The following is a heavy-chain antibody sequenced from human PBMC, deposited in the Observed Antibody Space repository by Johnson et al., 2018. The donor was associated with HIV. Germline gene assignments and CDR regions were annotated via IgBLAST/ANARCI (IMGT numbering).Heavy chain of an antibody. V-gene: IGHV3-66*01. D-gene: IGHD3-10*01. CDR3: ASSWFGELSYAFDI. CDR2: IYSGGST. CDR1: GFTVSSNY. Sequence: VQLVESGGGVVQPGRSLRLSCAASGFTVSSNYKSWVRQAPGKGLEWVSVIYSGGSTYYADSVKGRFTISRDNSKNSLYLQMNSLRAEDTAVYYCASSWFGELSYAFDIWGQGTMVTVSS. J-gene: IGHJ3*02.